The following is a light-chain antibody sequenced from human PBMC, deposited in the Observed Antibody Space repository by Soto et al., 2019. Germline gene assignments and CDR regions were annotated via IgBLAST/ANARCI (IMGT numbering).Light chain of an antibody. Sequence: QSALTQPASVSGSPGQSITISCTGTSSHVGGYNYVSWYQQHPGKAPKLMIYEVSNRPSGVSNRFSGSKSGNTASLTISGLQAEDEADYYCSSYTSSSYLFGTGTKVTVL. CDR3: SSYTSSSYL. J-gene: IGLJ1*01. CDR1: SSHVGGYNY. CDR2: EVS. V-gene: IGLV2-14*01.